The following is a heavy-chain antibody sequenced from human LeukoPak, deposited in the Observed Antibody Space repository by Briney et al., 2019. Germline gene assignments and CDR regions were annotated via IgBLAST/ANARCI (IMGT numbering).Heavy chain of an antibody. V-gene: IGHV4-4*07. D-gene: IGHD3-22*01. J-gene: IGHJ3*02. CDR3: AIRSRYYYDSSGYLHDAFDI. CDR2: IYTSGST. Sequence: SETLSLTCTVSGGSISSYYWSWIRQPAGKGLEWIGRIYTSGSTNYNPSLKSRVTMSVDTSKNQFSLKLSSVTAADTAVYYCAIRSRYYYDSSGYLHDAFDIWGQGTMVTVSS. CDR1: GGSISSYY.